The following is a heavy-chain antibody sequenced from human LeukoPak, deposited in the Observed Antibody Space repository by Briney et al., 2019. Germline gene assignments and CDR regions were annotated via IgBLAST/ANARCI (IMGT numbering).Heavy chain of an antibody. Sequence: KPSETLSLTCTVSGGSISSYYWSWIRQPPGKGLEWIGYIYYSGSTNYNPSLKSRVTISVDTSKNQFSLKLSSVTAADTAVYYCVRGTTVTTTSDYWGQGTLVTVSS. J-gene: IGHJ4*02. CDR3: VRGTTVTTTSDY. CDR2: IYYSGST. V-gene: IGHV4-59*08. D-gene: IGHD4-17*01. CDR1: GGSISSYY.